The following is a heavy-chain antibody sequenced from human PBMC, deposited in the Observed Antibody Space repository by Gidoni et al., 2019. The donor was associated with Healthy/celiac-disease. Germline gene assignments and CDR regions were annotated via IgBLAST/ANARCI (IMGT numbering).Heavy chain of an antibody. J-gene: IGHJ5*02. V-gene: IGHV4-39*01. CDR3: ATPFGDVGVPAASDWFDP. CDR1: GGSISSSSYY. D-gene: IGHD2-2*01. Sequence: QLQLQESGPGLVKPSETLSLTCTVSGGSISSSSYYWGWIRHPPGKGLEWIGSIYYSGSTYYNPSLKSRVTISVDTSKTQFSLKLSSVTAADTAVYYCATPFGDVGVPAASDWFDPWGQGTLVTVSS. CDR2: IYYSGST.